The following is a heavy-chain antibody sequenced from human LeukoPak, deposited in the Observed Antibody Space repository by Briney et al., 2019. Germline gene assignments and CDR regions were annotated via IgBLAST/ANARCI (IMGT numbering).Heavy chain of an antibody. CDR2: ISSSGSSI. CDR1: EFTFSDYY. Sequence: GGSLRLSCAASEFTFSDYYMTWIRQAPGKGLEWVSYISSSGSSISYADSVKGRFTISRDNAKNSLSLQMNSLRAEDTAVYYCARAYTDLGGDYAMDVWGQGTTVTVSS. V-gene: IGHV3-11*01. J-gene: IGHJ6*02. D-gene: IGHD3-10*01. CDR3: ARAYTDLGGDYAMDV.